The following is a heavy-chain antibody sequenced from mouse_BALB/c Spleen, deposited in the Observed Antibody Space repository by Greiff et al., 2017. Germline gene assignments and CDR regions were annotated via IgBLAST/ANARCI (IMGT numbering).Heavy chain of an antibody. CDR2: IWSGGST. D-gene: IGHD2-14*01. CDR1: GFSLTSYG. V-gene: IGHV2-2*02. Sequence: VQLQQPGPGLVQPSQSLSITCTVSGFSLTSYGVHWVRQSPGKGLEWLGVIWSGGSTDYNAAFISRLSISKDNSKSQVFFKMNSLQANDIAIYYCARKGYDVAWFAYWGQGTLVTVSA. CDR3: ARKGYDVAWFAY. J-gene: IGHJ3*01.